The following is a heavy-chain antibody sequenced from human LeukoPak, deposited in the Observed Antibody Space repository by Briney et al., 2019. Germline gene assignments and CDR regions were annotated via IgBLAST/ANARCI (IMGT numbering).Heavy chain of an antibody. V-gene: IGHV4-4*07. J-gene: IGHJ6*03. CDR3: ARDYDFWSGYYDSYYYMDV. D-gene: IGHD3-3*01. CDR2: IYTSGST. CDR1: GGSISSYY. Sequence: SETLSLTYTVSGGSISSYYWSWIRQPAGKGLEWIGRIYTSGSTNYNPSLKSRVTMSVDTSKNQFSLKLSSVTAADTAVYYCARDYDFWSGYYDSYYYMDVWGKGTTVTVSS.